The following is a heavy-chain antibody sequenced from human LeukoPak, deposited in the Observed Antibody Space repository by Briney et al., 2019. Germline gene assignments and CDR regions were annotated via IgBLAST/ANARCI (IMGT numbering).Heavy chain of an antibody. CDR3: ARDGDYYDSSGLYYFDY. Sequence: SSETLSLTCTVSGGSISSSYYWGWIRQPPGKGLEWIGSIYSSGSTYYNPSLKSRVTISVDTSKSQFSLELSSVTAADTALYYCARDGDYYDSSGLYYFDYWGQGTLVTVSS. J-gene: IGHJ4*02. V-gene: IGHV4-39*07. CDR2: IYSSGST. D-gene: IGHD3-22*01. CDR1: GGSISSSYY.